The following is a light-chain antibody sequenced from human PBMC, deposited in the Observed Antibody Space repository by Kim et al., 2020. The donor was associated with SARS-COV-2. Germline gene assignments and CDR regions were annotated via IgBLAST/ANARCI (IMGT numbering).Light chain of an antibody. J-gene: IGLJ3*02. Sequence: QSALTQPRSVSGSPGQSVTISCTGTSSDVGGYNYVSWYQQHPDKAPKLMIYDVSKRPSGVPDRFSGSKSGNTASLTISGLQAEDEADYYCCSYAGSYTFWVFGGGTQLTVL. V-gene: IGLV2-11*01. CDR1: SSDVGGYNY. CDR2: DVS. CDR3: CSYAGSYTFWV.